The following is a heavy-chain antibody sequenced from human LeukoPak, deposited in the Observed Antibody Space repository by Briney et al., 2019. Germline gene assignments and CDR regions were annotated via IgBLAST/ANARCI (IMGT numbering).Heavy chain of an antibody. CDR1: GFTFSSYG. CDR2: ISYDGSNK. J-gene: IGHJ3*02. CDR3: ASEGIAAAADI. V-gene: IGHV3-30*03. Sequence: PGRSLRLSCAASGFTFSSYGMHWVRQAPGKGLEWVAVISYDGSNKYYADSVKGRFTISRDNFKNTLYLQMNSLRAEDTAVYYCASEGIAAAADIWGQGTMVTVSS. D-gene: IGHD6-13*01.